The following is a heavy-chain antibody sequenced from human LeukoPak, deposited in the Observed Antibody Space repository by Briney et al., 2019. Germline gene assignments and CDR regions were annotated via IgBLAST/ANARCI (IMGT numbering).Heavy chain of an antibody. CDR1: GYTFTGYY. J-gene: IGHJ5*02. Sequence: ASVKVSCKASGYTFTGYYMHWVRQAPGQGLEWMGWINPNSGGTNYAQKFQGRVTMTTDTSTSTAYMELRSLRSDDTAVYYCARVVKEYSSSSIWFDPWGQGTLVTVSS. CDR2: INPNSGGT. D-gene: IGHD6-6*01. V-gene: IGHV1-2*02. CDR3: ARVVKEYSSSSIWFDP.